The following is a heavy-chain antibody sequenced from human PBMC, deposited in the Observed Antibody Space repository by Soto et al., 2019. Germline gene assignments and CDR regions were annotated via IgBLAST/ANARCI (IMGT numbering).Heavy chain of an antibody. CDR2: IIPILGIA. CDR1: GGTFSSYT. Sequence: QVQLVQSEAEVKKPGSSVKVSCKASGGTFSSYTISWVRQAPGQGLEWMGRIIPILGIANYAQKFQGRVTITADKSTSTAYMELSSLRSEDTAVYYCARASGYDYIWGSYRYRGGAFDIWGQGTMVTVSS. CDR3: ARASGYDYIWGSYRYRGGAFDI. V-gene: IGHV1-69*02. J-gene: IGHJ3*02. D-gene: IGHD3-16*02.